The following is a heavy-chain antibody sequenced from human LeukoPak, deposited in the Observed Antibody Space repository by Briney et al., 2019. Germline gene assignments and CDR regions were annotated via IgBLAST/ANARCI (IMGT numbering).Heavy chain of an antibody. CDR1: GYTFTGYY. V-gene: IGHV1-2*02. CDR2: INPNSGGT. J-gene: IGHJ4*02. Sequence: AASVKVSCKASGYTFTGYYMHWVRQAPGQGLEWMGWINPNSGGTNYAQKFQGRVTMTRDTSISTAYMELSRLRSDDTAVYYCARDRYDSSGYYYHFIDYWGQGTLVTVSS. D-gene: IGHD3-22*01. CDR3: ARDRYDSSGYYYHFIDY.